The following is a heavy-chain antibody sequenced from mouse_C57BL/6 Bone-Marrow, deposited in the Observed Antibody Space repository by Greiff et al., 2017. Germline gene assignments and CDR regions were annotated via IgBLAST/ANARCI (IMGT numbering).Heavy chain of an antibody. CDR2: IYPGRGST. J-gene: IGHJ2*01. D-gene: IGHD6-1*01. CDR1: GYTFTSYW. Sequence: QVQLQQSGAELVKPGASVKMSCKASGYTFTSYWITWVKQRPGQGLEWIGDIYPGRGSTNYNEKFKSKATLTVDTSSRTAYMQLSSLTSEASAVYYGARWPLFPHCFDYWGQGTTLTVSS. V-gene: IGHV1-55*01. CDR3: ARWPLFPHCFDY.